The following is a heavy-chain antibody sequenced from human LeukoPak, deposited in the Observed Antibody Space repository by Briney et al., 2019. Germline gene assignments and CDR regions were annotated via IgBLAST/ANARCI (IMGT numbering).Heavy chain of an antibody. J-gene: IGHJ4*02. V-gene: IGHV6-1*01. D-gene: IGHD6-19*01. CDR2: TYYRSKWYN. CDR1: GDSVSSNSPA. CDR3: ARDWLGYYYDC. Sequence: SQTLSLTFAISGDSVSSNSPAWNWLRQSPSRGLEWLGRTYYRSKWYNDYAVSVKGRITINPDTSKNQFSLHLNSVTPEDTAVYYCARDWLGYYYDCWGQGTVVTVSS.